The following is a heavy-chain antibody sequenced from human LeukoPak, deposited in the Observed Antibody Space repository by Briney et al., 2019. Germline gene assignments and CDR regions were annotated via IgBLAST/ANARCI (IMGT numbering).Heavy chain of an antibody. V-gene: IGHV4-59*01. CDR1: GVSISSYY. D-gene: IGHD4-17*01. CDR2: IYYSGST. J-gene: IGHJ4*02. Sequence: KPSETLSLTCTVSGVSISSYYWSWVRQPPGKGLEWIGYIYYSGSTNYNPSLKSRVTISVDTSKNQFSLKLSSVTAADTAVYYCARDGGPDYGDYWLLDYWGQGTLVTVSS. CDR3: ARDGGPDYGDYWLLDY.